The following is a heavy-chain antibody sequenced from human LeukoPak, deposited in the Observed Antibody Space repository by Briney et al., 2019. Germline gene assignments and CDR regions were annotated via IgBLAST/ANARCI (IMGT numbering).Heavy chain of an antibody. D-gene: IGHD5-18*01. V-gene: IGHV1-2*02. CDR3: ARGPLTAVNYYYYGMDV. Sequence: ASVKVSCTASGYTFTGYYMHWVRQAPGQGLEWMGWINPNSGGTNYAQKFQGRVTMTRDTSISTAYMELSRLRSDDTAVYYCARGPLTAVNYYYYGMDVWGQGTTVTVSS. J-gene: IGHJ6*02. CDR1: GYTFTGYY. CDR2: INPNSGGT.